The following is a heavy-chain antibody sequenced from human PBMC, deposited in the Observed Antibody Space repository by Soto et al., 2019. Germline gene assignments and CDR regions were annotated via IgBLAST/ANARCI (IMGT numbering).Heavy chain of an antibody. J-gene: IGHJ5*01. CDR1: GGSITSSEYY. D-gene: IGHD1-1*01. CDR2: IYYSGSS. CDR3: ASHPLNWSDADS. Sequence: PSETLSLTCTVSGGSITSSEYYWAWIRQPPGKGLQFVGTIYYSGSSYSSPSLKSRLSMSVDTSKNQFSLTMKSVTAADTGVYYCASHPLNWSDADSWGHGVLVTPSS. V-gene: IGHV4-39*01.